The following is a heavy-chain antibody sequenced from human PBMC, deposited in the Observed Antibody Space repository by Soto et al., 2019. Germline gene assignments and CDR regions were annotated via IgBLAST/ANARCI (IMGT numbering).Heavy chain of an antibody. CDR1: GYTFTSYG. D-gene: IGHD6-13*01. Sequence: QVQLVQSGAEVKKPGSSVKVSCKASGYTFTSYGISWVRQAPGQGLEGMGCISAYNGNTNYAQKLQGRVTMTTDTSTSTAYMELRSLRSDDTAVYYCARENSSSWWPYAWFDPWGHGTLVIVST. V-gene: IGHV1-18*01. J-gene: IGHJ5*02. CDR3: ARENSSSWWPYAWFDP. CDR2: ISAYNGNT.